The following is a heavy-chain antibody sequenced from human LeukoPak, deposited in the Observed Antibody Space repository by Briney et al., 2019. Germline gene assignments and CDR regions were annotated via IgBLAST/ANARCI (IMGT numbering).Heavy chain of an antibody. Sequence: SETLSLTCTISSYSISSGYYWGWIRQPPGKGLEWIGSTSYGGSPYYNSSLKSRVTISVDTSKNHFSLKLTSVTAPDTAVYYCARHNLRADYFDYWGQGTLVTVSS. J-gene: IGHJ4*02. CDR1: SYSISSGYY. CDR2: TSYGGSP. CDR3: ARHNLRADYFDY. D-gene: IGHD3-10*01. V-gene: IGHV4-38-2*02.